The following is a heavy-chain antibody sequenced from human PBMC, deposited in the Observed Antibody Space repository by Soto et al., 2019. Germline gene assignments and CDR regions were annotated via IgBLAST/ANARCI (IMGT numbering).Heavy chain of an antibody. D-gene: IGHD1-1*01. J-gene: IGHJ4*02. Sequence: GGSLRLSCAASGFTFSSYSMNWVRQAPGKGLEWVSYISSSSSTIYYADSVKGRFTISRDNAKNSLYLQMNSLRAEDTAVYYCARYELDRSFDYWGQGTLVTVSS. CDR1: GFTFSSYS. CDR2: ISSSSSTI. CDR3: ARYELDRSFDY. V-gene: IGHV3-48*04.